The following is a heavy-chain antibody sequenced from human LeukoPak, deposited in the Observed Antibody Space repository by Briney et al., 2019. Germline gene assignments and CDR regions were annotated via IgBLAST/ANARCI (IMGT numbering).Heavy chain of an antibody. Sequence: GGSLRLSCAASGFTFSSYWMHWVRQAPGKGLVWVSRINSDGSSTSYADSVKGRLTISRDNAKNTLYLQMNSLRAEDTAVYYCASLASSGWYRGAFDIWGQGTMVTVSS. CDR3: ASLASSGWYRGAFDI. D-gene: IGHD6-19*01. V-gene: IGHV3-74*01. CDR1: GFTFSSYW. CDR2: INSDGSST. J-gene: IGHJ3*02.